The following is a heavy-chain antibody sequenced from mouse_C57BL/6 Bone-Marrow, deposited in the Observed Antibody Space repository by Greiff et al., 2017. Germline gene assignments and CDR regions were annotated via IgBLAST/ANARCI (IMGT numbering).Heavy chain of an antibody. CDR2: ISDGGSYT. CDR3: ASARLLLRFAWFAY. J-gene: IGHJ3*01. D-gene: IGHD2-3*01. Sequence: EVMLVESGGGLVKPGGSLKLSCAASGFTFSSYAMSWVRQTPETRLEWVATISDGGSYTYYPDNVKGRVTISRDNATHNPYLQMSHLKSDDTAMYYCASARLLLRFAWFAYWGQGTLVTVSA. V-gene: IGHV5-4*03. CDR1: GFTFSSYA.